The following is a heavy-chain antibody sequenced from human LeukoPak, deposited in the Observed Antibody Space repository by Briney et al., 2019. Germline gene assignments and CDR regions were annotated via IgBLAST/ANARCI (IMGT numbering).Heavy chain of an antibody. V-gene: IGHV3-43*02. CDR1: GFNFDDYA. D-gene: IGHD6-19*01. CDR2: FGGDGGST. Sequence: PGGSLRLPCAASGFNFDDYAMHWVRQAPGKGLEWVSLFGGDGGSTYYADSVKGRFTISRDNSKNSLYLQMNSLRIEDTALYYCAEGADPLTWRMMAVAGSRLDYWGQGTLVTVSS. J-gene: IGHJ4*02. CDR3: AEGADPLTWRMMAVAGSRLDY.